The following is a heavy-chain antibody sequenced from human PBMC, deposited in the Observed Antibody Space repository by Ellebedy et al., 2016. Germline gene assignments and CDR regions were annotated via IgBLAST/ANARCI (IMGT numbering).Heavy chain of an antibody. J-gene: IGHJ3*02. CDR1: GFSVSSND. Sequence: GESLKISXAASGFSVSSNDMSWVRQAPGKGLELVSLLHGGGTSYYADSVQGRFTTSRDSSKNTLYLQMNSLRAEDTAVYYCATRHNGAFDIWGRGTMVTVSS. D-gene: IGHD1-14*01. CDR2: LHGGGTS. V-gene: IGHV3-53*01. CDR3: ATRHNGAFDI.